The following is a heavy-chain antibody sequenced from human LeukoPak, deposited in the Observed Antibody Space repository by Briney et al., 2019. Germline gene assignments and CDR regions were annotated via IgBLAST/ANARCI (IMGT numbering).Heavy chain of an antibody. CDR3: ARHKEYGGNPTFDY. J-gene: IGHJ4*02. V-gene: IGHV4-39*01. D-gene: IGHD4/OR15-4a*01. Sequence: KASETLSLTCTVSGASISTNTDYWGWIRQPPGRGLEWIGSMHYSGNTYHNASLRSRVTISLDTSENHFTLKVNSVTAADTAVYYCARHKEYGGNPTFDYWGQGILITVSS. CDR1: GASISTNTDY. CDR2: MHYSGNT.